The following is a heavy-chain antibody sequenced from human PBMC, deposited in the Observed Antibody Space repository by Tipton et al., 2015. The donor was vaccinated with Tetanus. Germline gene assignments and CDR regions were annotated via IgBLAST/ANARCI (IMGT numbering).Heavy chain of an antibody. CDR1: GGSISYYY. D-gene: IGHD3-10*01. CDR3: ARWGDASGSTNLYAFDI. V-gene: IGHV4-59*01. CDR2: IYYNGST. J-gene: IGHJ3*02. Sequence: TLSLTCSVSGGSISYYYWSWIRQSPGKGLEWIGHIYYNGSTKYNPSLKSRVTVSLDTSKNQFSLKMSSVTAADTAVYYCARWGDASGSTNLYAFDIWGQGTMVSVSS.